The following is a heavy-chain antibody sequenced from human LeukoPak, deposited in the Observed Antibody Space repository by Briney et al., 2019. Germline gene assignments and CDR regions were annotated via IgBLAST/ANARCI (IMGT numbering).Heavy chain of an antibody. CDR1: GFTFSDYC. J-gene: IGHJ4*02. CDR3: ARGYDSSGYYYGVANY. V-gene: IGHV3-11*04. CDR2: ISSSGSSI. Sequence: GGSLRLSCAASGFTFSDYCMSWIRQAPVKGLEWVSDISSSGSSIYYADSVKGRFTISRDNAKKSLYLQMNSLRAEDTAVYYCARGYDSSGYYYGVANYWGQGTLVTVSS. D-gene: IGHD3-22*01.